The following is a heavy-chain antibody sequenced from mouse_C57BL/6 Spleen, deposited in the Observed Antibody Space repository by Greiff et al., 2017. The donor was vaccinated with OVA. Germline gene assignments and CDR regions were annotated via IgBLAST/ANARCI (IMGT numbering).Heavy chain of an antibody. V-gene: IGHV1-26*01. D-gene: IGHD5-5*01. Sequence: VQLQQSGPELVKPGASVKISCKASGYTFTDYYMNWVKQSHGKSLEWIGDINPNNGGTSYNQKFKGKATLTVDKSSSTAYMELRSLTSEDSAVYYCARDYRYAMDYWGQGTSVTVSS. J-gene: IGHJ4*01. CDR1: GYTFTDYY. CDR2: INPNNGGT. CDR3: ARDYRYAMDY.